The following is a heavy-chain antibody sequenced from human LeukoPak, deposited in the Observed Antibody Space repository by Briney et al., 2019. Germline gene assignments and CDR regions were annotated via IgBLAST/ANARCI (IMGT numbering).Heavy chain of an antibody. Sequence: GGSLRLSCAASGFTFSSYSMNWVRQAPGKGLEWVSFISSSSNYRYYADSVKGRFTISRDNAKNSLYLQMASLRAEDTAVYYCARTSVAAAISPYYFDYWGQGTLVTVSS. D-gene: IGHD2-2*02. CDR2: ISSSSNYR. CDR3: ARTSVAAAISPYYFDY. CDR1: GFTFSSYS. V-gene: IGHV3-21*01. J-gene: IGHJ4*02.